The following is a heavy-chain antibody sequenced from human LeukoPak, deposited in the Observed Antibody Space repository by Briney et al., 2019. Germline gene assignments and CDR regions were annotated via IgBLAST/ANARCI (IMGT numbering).Heavy chain of an antibody. V-gene: IGHV3-13*01. CDR2: IGTVADT. D-gene: IGHD1-1*01. J-gene: IGHJ6*02. Sequence: PGGSLRLSCAGSGFTFSSYDMHWVRQVTGKGLEWVSAIGTVADTYYPDSVKGRFTTSRENAKNSLYLQMNSLRVGDTAVYYCARAGSGNRWANYGMDAWGQGTTVIVSS. CDR1: GFTFSSYD. CDR3: ARAGSGNRWANYGMDA.